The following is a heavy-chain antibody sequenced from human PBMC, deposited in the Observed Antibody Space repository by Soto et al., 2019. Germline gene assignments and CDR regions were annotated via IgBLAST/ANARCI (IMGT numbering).Heavy chain of an antibody. Sequence: PSETVSLTCTVSGGSVSSGSYYWSWIRQPPGKGLEWIGYIYYSGSTNYNPSLKSRVTITVDTSKNQFSLKLSSVTAADTAVYYCARDRRVTNGGAGTCLYGMDVWGRGTKVTVSS. J-gene: IGHJ6*02. CDR1: GGSVSSGSYY. V-gene: IGHV4-61*01. CDR2: IYYSGST. D-gene: IGHD6-13*01. CDR3: ARDRRVTNGGAGTCLYGMDV.